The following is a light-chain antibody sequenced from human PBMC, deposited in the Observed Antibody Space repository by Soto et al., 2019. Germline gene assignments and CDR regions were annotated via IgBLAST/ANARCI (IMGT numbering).Light chain of an antibody. Sequence: QSVLTEPASVSGSPGQSITISCTGTSSDVCGFNYVSWYQQYPGKAPTLMIFQVSSRSSGVSNRFFGSKSGNTASLTISGLQAEDEAEYFCSSYTSTSTFYVFGTGTKVTVL. CDR2: QVS. CDR3: SSYTSTSTFYV. V-gene: IGLV2-14*01. J-gene: IGLJ1*01. CDR1: SSDVCGFNY.